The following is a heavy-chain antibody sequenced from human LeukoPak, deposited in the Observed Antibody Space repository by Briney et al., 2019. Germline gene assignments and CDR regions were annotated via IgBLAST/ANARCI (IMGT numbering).Heavy chain of an antibody. J-gene: IGHJ4*02. CDR2: ISSSSSYI. CDR1: GFTFSSYG. D-gene: IGHD1-26*01. CDR3: ARDGDPYYDY. V-gene: IGHV3-21*01. Sequence: GGSLRLSCAASGFTFSSYGMHWVRQAPGKGLEWVSSISSSSSYIYYADSVKGRFTISRDNAKNSLYLQMNSLRAEDTAVYYCARDGDPYYDYWGQGTLVTVSS.